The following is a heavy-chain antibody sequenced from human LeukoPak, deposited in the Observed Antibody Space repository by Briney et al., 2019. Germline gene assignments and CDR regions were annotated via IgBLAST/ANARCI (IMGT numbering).Heavy chain of an antibody. CDR1: GGTFSSYA. J-gene: IGHJ4*02. CDR2: IIPIFGTA. Sequence: ASVKVSCKASGGTFSSYAISWVRQAPGQGLEWMGGIIPIFGTANYAQKFQGRVTITADESTSTAYMELSSLRSEDTAVYYCARGGSGSHRGYYFDHWGQGTLVTVSS. CDR3: ARGGSGSHRGYYFDH. D-gene: IGHD3-10*01. V-gene: IGHV1-69*13.